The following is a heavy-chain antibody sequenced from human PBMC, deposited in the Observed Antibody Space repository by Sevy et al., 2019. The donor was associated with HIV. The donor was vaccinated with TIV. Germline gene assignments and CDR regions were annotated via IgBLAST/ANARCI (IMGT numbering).Heavy chain of an antibody. CDR1: GLTLSYAW. J-gene: IGHJ4*02. V-gene: IGHV3-15*07. CDR2: IKSESDGGTT. CDR3: TARNFDF. Sequence: GGSLRLSCAASGLTLSYAWMNWVRQAPGKGLEWVGHIKSESDGGTTDFATPVKGRFIISRDDSQNTLYLQMNSLKTGDTALYYCTARNFDFWGRGTLVTVSS.